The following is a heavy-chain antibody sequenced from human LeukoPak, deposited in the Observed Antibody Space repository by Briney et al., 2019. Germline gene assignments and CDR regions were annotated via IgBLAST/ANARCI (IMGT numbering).Heavy chain of an antibody. D-gene: IGHD1-26*01. CDR2: SSYSSSTI. CDR1: GFTFSSYS. CDR3: ARVVPYSGSHWGLDY. V-gene: IGHV3-48*01. J-gene: IGHJ4*02. Sequence: GGSLRLSCAASGFTFSSYSMNWVRQAPGKGLEWVSYSSYSSSTIFYADSVKGRFTISRDNAKNSLYLQMSSLRAEDTAVYYCARVVPYSGSHWGLDYWGQGTLVTVSS.